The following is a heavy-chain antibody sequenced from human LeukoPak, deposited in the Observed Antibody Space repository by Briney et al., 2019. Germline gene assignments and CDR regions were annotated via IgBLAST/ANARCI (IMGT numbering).Heavy chain of an antibody. D-gene: IGHD6-19*01. J-gene: IGHJ4*02. CDR1: GFTFSSYG. CDR3: AKDLLKIAVAGTGFDY. V-gene: IGHV3-30*02. Sequence: GGSLRLSCAASGFTFSSYGMHWVRQAPGKGLEWVAFIRYDGSNKYYADSVKGRFTISRDNSKNTLYLQMNSLRAEDTAVYYCAKDLLKIAVAGTGFDYWGQGTLVTVSS. CDR2: IRYDGSNK.